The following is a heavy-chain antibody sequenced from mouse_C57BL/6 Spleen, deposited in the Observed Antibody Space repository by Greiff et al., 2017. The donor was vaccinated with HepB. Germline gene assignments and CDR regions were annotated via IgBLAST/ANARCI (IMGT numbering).Heavy chain of an antibody. CDR3: ARFELKGRYFDV. J-gene: IGHJ1*03. CDR1: GYTFTDYY. CDR2: INPNNGGT. V-gene: IGHV1-26*01. Sequence: VQLQQSGPELVKPGASVKISCKASGYTFTDYYMNWVKQSHGKSLEWIGDINPNNGGTSYNQKFKGKATLTVDKSSSTAYMELRSLTSEDSAVYYCARFELKGRYFDVWGTGTTVTVSS. D-gene: IGHD3-3*01.